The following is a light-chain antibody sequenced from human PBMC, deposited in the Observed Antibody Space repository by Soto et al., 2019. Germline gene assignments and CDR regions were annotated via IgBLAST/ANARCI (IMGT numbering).Light chain of an antibody. CDR3: QQYGSSPWT. J-gene: IGKJ1*01. CDR2: GAS. V-gene: IGKV3-20*01. CDR1: QSVSSSY. Sequence: ESVLTQSPGTLSLSPGERATLSCRASQSVSSSYLAWYQQKPGQAPRLLIYGASSRATGIPDRFSGSGSGTAFTLTISRLEPEDVAVYYCQQYGSSPWTFGQGTKVAIK.